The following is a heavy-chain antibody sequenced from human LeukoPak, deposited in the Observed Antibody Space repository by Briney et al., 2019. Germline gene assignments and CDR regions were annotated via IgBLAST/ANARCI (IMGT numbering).Heavy chain of an antibody. CDR3: AREDDSRGYIYGLMDY. D-gene: IGHD3-22*01. Sequence: GGSLRLSCAASGFTFSSYEMNWVRQAQGKGLEWLSYISTSGATVYYADSVKGRFTISRDNAKTSLYLQMNSLRVEDTAVYYCAREDDSRGYIYGLMDYWGQGALVTVSS. J-gene: IGHJ4*02. V-gene: IGHV3-48*03. CDR2: ISTSGATV. CDR1: GFTFSSYE.